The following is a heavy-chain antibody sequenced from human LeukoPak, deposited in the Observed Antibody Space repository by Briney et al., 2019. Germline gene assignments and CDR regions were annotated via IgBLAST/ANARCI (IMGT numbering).Heavy chain of an antibody. J-gene: IGHJ4*02. CDR3: AKQAVARSY. CDR2: ISYDGSNK. Sequence: PGGSLRLSCAASGFTFSSYGMHWVRQAPGKGLEWVAVISYDGSNKYYADSVKGRFTISRDNSKNTLYLQMNSLRAEDTAVYYCAKQAVARSYWGQGTLVTVSS. CDR1: GFTFSSYG. V-gene: IGHV3-30*18. D-gene: IGHD6-19*01.